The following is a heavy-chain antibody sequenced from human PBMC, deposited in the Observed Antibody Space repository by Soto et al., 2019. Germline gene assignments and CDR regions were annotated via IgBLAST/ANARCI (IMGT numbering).Heavy chain of an antibody. CDR3: TTPGSGLINYYYGMDV. Sequence: GGSLRLSCAASGFTFSGSAMHWVRQASGKGLEWVGRIRSKANSYATAYAASVKGRFTISRDDSKNTAYLQMNSLKTEDTAVYYCTTPGSGLINYYYGMDVWGQGTTVTVSS. CDR2: IRSKANSYAT. D-gene: IGHD2-15*01. V-gene: IGHV3-73*01. CDR1: GFTFSGSA. J-gene: IGHJ6*02.